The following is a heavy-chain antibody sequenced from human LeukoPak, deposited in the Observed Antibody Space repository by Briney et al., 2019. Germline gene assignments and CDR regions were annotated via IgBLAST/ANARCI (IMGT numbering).Heavy chain of an antibody. CDR2: IFPIDSDT. CDR1: GDDFTKFW. V-gene: IGHV5-51*01. J-gene: IGHJ5*02. CDR3: ARRRDYSDRVFDP. D-gene: IGHD4-11*01. Sequence: PGESLKISCQDSGDDFTKFWVAWVRQMPGKGLEWMGIIFPIDSDTKYSPSFQGQVTISADKSISTAYLQWSSLKASDTAMYYCARRRDYSDRVFDPWGQGTLVTVSS.